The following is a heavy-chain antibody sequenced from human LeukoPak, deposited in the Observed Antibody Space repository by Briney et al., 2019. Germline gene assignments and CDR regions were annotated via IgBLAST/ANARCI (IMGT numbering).Heavy chain of an antibody. CDR1: GFTFSDYY. J-gene: IGHJ4*02. CDR2: ISSSGSTI. D-gene: IGHD2-2*01. CDR3: ARDWGYCSSTSCPLDY. V-gene: IGHV3-11*01. Sequence: GGSLRLSCVASGFTFSDYYMSWIRQAPGKGLEWVSYISSSGSTIYYADSVKGRFTISRDNAKNSLYLQMNSLRAEDTAVYYCARDWGYCSSTSCPLDYWGQGTLVTVSS.